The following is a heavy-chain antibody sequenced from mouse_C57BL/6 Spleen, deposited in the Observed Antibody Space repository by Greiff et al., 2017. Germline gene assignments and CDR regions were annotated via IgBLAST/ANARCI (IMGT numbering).Heavy chain of an antibody. J-gene: IGHJ3*01. CDR2: INPNNGGT. V-gene: IGHV1-26*01. CDR3: ARYYSNDWFAY. Sequence: EVQLQQSGPELVKPGASVKISCKASGYTFTDYYMHWVKQSHGQSLEWIGDINPNNGGTSYNQKFKGKATLTVDKSSSTAYMELRSLTSEDSAVYYCARYYSNDWFAYWGQGTRVTVAA. D-gene: IGHD2-5*01. CDR1: GYTFTDYY.